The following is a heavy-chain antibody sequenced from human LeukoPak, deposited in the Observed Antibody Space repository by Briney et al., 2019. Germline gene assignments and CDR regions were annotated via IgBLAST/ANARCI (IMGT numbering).Heavy chain of an antibody. Sequence: GGSLRLSCAASGFTFSTHAMVWVHQAPGKRLEWVSAVTGNSGYTYYADSVKGRFTISRDNSRNTLYLQMNNLRAEDTAVYYCARDWGIAALDYWGQGTLVTVSS. CDR3: ARDWGIAALDY. CDR1: GFTFSTHA. V-gene: IGHV3-23*01. D-gene: IGHD6-13*01. J-gene: IGHJ4*02. CDR2: VTGNSGYT.